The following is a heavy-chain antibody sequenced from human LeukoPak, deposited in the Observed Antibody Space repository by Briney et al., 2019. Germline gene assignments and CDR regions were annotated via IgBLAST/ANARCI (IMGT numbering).Heavy chain of an antibody. Sequence: PSETLSLTCAVYGGSFSGYYWSWIRQPPGKGLEWMGEINHSGSTNYNPSLKSRVTISVDTSKNQFSLKLSSVTAADTAVYYCARRDIVVVPAAPTGYYYYGMDVWGQGTTVTVSS. CDR3: ARRDIVVVPAAPTGYYYYGMDV. V-gene: IGHV4-34*01. J-gene: IGHJ6*02. CDR1: GGSFSGYY. D-gene: IGHD2-2*01. CDR2: INHSGST.